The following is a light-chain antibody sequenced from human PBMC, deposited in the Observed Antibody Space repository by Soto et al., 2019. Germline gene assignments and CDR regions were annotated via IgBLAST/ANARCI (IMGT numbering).Light chain of an antibody. CDR3: QSYDSSLSGRYV. CDR1: SSKIGAGYD. Sequence: QSVVTQPPSVSGAPGQRGPSSCPGSSSKIGAGYDVHWYQQLPGTAPKLLIYGNSNRPSGVPDRFSGSKSGTSASPAITGLQAEDEADYYCQSYDSSLSGRYVFGTGTKVTVL. J-gene: IGLJ1*01. CDR2: GNS. V-gene: IGLV1-40*01.